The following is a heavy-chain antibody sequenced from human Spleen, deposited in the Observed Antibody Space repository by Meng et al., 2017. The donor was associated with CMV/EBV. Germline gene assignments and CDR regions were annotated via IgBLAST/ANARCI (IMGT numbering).Heavy chain of an antibody. CDR1: GFTFSNYG. V-gene: IGHV3-33*06. Sequence: GESLKISCAASGFTFSNYGMHWVRQAPGKGLEWVAVIWYDGSNKYYADSMKGRFTISRDNSKNTLYLQMNSLRDEDTAIYYGAKDRQHVSYYDYGMDVWGQGTTVTVSS. J-gene: IGHJ6*02. D-gene: IGHD6-6*01. CDR2: IWYDGSNK. CDR3: AKDRQHVSYYDYGMDV.